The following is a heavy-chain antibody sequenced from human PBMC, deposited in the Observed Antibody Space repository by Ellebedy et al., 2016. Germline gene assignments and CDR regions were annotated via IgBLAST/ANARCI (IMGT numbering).Heavy chain of an antibody. CDR3: ARDRGSSWQPLDY. V-gene: IGHV4-34*01. Sequence: SETLSLXXAVSSGSMRDYYWTWIRQPPGKGLEWIGEIYHSGSTNYNPSLQSRVTISVARSKNQLSLRLTSVTAADTAVYYCARDRGSSWQPLDYWGQGVLVTVSS. J-gene: IGHJ4*02. CDR1: SGSMRDYY. D-gene: IGHD6-13*01. CDR2: IYHSGST.